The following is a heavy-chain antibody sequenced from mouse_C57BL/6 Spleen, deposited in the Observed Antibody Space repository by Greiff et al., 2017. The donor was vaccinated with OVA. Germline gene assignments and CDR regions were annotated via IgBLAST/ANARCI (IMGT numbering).Heavy chain of an antibody. CDR2: IDPSDSYT. V-gene: IGHV1-69*01. J-gene: IGHJ2*01. CDR1: GYTFTSYW. Sequence: VQLQQSGAELVMPGASVKLSCKASGYTFTSYWMHWVKQRPGQGLEWIGEIDPSDSYTNYNQKFKGKSTLTVDKSSSTAYMQLSSLTSEDSAVYYCARQATAFDYWGQGTTLTVSS. CDR3: ARQATAFDY. D-gene: IGHD1-2*01.